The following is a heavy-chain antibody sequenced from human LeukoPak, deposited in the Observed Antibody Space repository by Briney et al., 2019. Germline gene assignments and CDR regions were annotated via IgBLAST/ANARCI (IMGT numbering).Heavy chain of an antibody. CDR1: GFTFSSYS. J-gene: IGHJ4*02. D-gene: IGHD1-26*01. Sequence: GGSLRLSCAASGFTFSSYSMNWVRQAPGKGLEWVSYISSSSSTIYYEDSVKGRFTISRDNAKNSLYLQMNSLGDEDTGVYYCATDRRGGGSYDYWGQGTLVTVSS. CDR3: ATDRRGGGSYDY. CDR2: ISSSSSTI. V-gene: IGHV3-48*02.